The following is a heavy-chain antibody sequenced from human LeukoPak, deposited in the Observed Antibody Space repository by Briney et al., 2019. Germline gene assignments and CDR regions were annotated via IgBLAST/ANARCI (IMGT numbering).Heavy chain of an antibody. J-gene: IGHJ5*02. Sequence: SETLSLTCAVYGGSFSGYYWSWIRQPPGKGLEWIGEISHIRSTNYNPSLKSRVTISVDTSKNQFSLKLSSLTAADTAVYYCARGPNSSGYYLVPWFDPWGQGTLVTVSS. CDR3: ARGPNSSGYYLVPWFDP. D-gene: IGHD3-22*01. V-gene: IGHV4-34*01. CDR2: ISHIRST. CDR1: GGSFSGYY.